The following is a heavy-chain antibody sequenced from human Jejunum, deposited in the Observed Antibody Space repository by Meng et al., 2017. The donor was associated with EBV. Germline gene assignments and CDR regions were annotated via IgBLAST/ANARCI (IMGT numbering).Heavy chain of an antibody. D-gene: IGHD3-3*01. J-gene: IGHJ4*02. CDR1: GDYISSSNW. CDR2: IYHSGST. Sequence: QLQESGPGLVKPSGTLSLTCAASGDYISSSNWWSWVRQPPGKGLEWIGEIYHSGSTNYNPSLKSRVTISVDKSKNQFSLKLSSVTAADTAVYYCARYGSGYFPALWYWGQGTLVTVSS. V-gene: IGHV4-4*02. CDR3: ARYGSGYFPALWY.